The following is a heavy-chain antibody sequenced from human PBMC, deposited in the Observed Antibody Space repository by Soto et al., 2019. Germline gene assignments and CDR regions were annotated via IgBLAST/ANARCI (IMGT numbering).Heavy chain of an antibody. CDR2: IRCSGSNK. CDR1: GFTFSSYG. J-gene: IGHJ4*02. D-gene: IGHD6-19*01. V-gene: IGHV3-30*02. CDR3: AKTTHSSGWYLVDY. Sequence: PGGSLRLSCAASGFTFSSYGMHWVRQAPGKGLEWVSSIRCSGSNKYYTDSVKGRFTISRDNSKNTLYLQMNSLRAEDTAVYYCAKTTHSSGWYLVDYWGQGTLVTVSS.